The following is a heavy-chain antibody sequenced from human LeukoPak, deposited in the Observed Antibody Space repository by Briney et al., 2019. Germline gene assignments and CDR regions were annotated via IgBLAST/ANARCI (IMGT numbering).Heavy chain of an antibody. CDR2: LNAGNENT. D-gene: IGHD3-16*01. CDR3: ARDLYGDYFDY. Sequence: ASVKVSCKASGYTFSRYGMHWVRQAPGQSLEWMGWLNAGNENTKYSQKFQGRVSITRDTSASTAYMELSSLTSEDTAAYYCARDLYGDYFDYWGQGTLVTVSS. V-gene: IGHV1-3*01. J-gene: IGHJ4*02. CDR1: GYTFSRYG.